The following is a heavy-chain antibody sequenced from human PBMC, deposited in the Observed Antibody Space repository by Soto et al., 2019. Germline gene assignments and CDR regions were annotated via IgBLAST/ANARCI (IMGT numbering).Heavy chain of an antibody. Sequence: SQTLSLTCAISGDSVSSNSAAWNWIRQSPSRGLEWLGRTYYRSKWYNDYAVSVKSRITINPDTSKNQFSLQLNSVTPEDTAVYYCARVAGDCTNGVCYLYHWFDPWGQGTLVTVSS. V-gene: IGHV6-1*01. J-gene: IGHJ5*02. CDR2: TYYRSKWYN. CDR3: ARVAGDCTNGVCYLYHWFDP. D-gene: IGHD2-8*01. CDR1: GDSVSSNSAA.